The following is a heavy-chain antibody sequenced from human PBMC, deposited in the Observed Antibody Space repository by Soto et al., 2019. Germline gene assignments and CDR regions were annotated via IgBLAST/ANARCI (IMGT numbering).Heavy chain of an antibody. CDR2: IYYSGST. D-gene: IGHD2-2*01. V-gene: IGHV4-31*03. Sequence: SETLSLTCTVSGGSISSGGYYWSWIRQHPGKGLGWIGYIYYSGSTYYNPSLKSRVTISVDTSKNQFSLKLSSVTAADTAVYYCAREDCSSTSCYGLDPHQPSQTNGMDVWGQGTTVTVSS. J-gene: IGHJ6*02. CDR1: GGSISSGGYY. CDR3: AREDCSSTSCYGLDPHQPSQTNGMDV.